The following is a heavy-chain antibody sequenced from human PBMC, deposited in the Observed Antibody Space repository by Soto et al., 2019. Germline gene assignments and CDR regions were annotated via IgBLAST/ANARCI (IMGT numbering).Heavy chain of an antibody. D-gene: IGHD1-1*01. Sequence: ASVKVSCKASGYTFTSYGISWVRQAPGQGLEWMGWISAYNGNTNYAQKLQGRVTMTTDTSTSTAYMELRSLRSDDTAVYYCARDLLLAELERRRGILFDYWGQGTLVTVSS. J-gene: IGHJ4*02. CDR3: ARDLLLAELERRRGILFDY. V-gene: IGHV1-18*01. CDR1: GYTFTSYG. CDR2: ISAYNGNT.